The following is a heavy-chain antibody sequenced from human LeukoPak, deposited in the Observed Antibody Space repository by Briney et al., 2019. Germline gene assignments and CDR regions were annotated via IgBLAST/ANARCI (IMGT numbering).Heavy chain of an antibody. J-gene: IGHJ4*02. CDR2: IYYTGNT. CDR1: GASISSYY. CDR3: ARRYCSGGSCYSSFDY. D-gene: IGHD2-15*01. Sequence: SETLSLTCTVSGASISSYYWSWIRQPPGKGLEWLGYIYYTGNTNYNPSLRSRVTISVDTAKNHFSLKLSSVTAADTAVYYCARRYCSGGSCYSSFDYWGQGTLVTVSS. V-gene: IGHV4-59*08.